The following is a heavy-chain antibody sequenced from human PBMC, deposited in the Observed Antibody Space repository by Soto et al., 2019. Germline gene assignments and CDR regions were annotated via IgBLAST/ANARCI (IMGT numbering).Heavy chain of an antibody. V-gene: IGHV1-18*01. CDR1: GYTFTSYG. Sequence: QVQLVQSGAEVKKPGASVKVSCKASGYTFTSYGISWVRQAPGQGLEWMGWISAYNGNTNYAQKLQGRVTMTTDTSTSTAYMELRSLRSDDTAVYYCASNLYYDFWSGYYAFDIWGQGTMVTVSS. D-gene: IGHD3-3*01. J-gene: IGHJ3*02. CDR3: ASNLYYDFWSGYYAFDI. CDR2: ISAYNGNT.